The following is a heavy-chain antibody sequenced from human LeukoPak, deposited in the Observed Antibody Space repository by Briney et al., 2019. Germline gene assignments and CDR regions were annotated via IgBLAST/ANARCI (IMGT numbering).Heavy chain of an antibody. D-gene: IGHD4-17*01. CDR1: GGSFSGYY. J-gene: IGHJ4*02. Sequence: SETLSLTCAVYGGSFSGYYWSWIRQPPGKGLEWIGEINHSGSTNYNPSLKSRVTISVDTSKNQFSLKLSSVTAADTAVYYCARHTYDYGDPGVFDYWGQGTLVTVSS. CDR2: INHSGST. CDR3: ARHTYDYGDPGVFDY. V-gene: IGHV4-34*01.